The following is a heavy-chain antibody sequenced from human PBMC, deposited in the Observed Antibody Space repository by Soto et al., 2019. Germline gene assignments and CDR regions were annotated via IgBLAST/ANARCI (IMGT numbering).Heavy chain of an antibody. CDR3: VRVSAVPAAKTNNWFDP. Sequence: ASVKVSCKASGYTFSNYAMHWVRQAPGQRLEWMGWINAGNGNTKYSQKFQGRVTITRDTSATTAYMELSSLISEDTAVYYCVRVSAVPAAKTNNWFDPWGQGTLVTSPQ. J-gene: IGHJ5*02. CDR1: GYTFSNYA. V-gene: IGHV1-3*01. D-gene: IGHD2-2*01. CDR2: INAGNGNT.